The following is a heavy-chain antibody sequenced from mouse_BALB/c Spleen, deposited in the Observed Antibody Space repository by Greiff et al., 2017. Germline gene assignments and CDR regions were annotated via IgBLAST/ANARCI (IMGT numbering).Heavy chain of an antibody. D-gene: IGHD1-1*01. CDR2: INPSSGYT. CDR1: GYTFTSYT. Sequence: VQLQQSGAELARPGASVKMSCKASGYTFTSYTMHWVKQRPGQGLEWIGYINPSSGYTEYNQKFKDKATLTADKSSSTAYMQLSSLTSEDSAVYYCARGAYYYGSSYDYYAMDYWGQGTSVTVSS. J-gene: IGHJ4*01. V-gene: IGHV1-4*01. CDR3: ARGAYYYGSSYDYYAMDY.